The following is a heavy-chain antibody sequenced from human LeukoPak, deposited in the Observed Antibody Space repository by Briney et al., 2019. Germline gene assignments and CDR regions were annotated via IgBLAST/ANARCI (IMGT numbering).Heavy chain of an antibody. CDR2: ISSSSSYI. Sequence: GGSLRLSCAASGFTFSSYSMNWVRQAPGKGLEWVSSISSSSSYIYYADSVKGRFTISRDNAKNSLYLQMNSLRAEDTAVYYCTRSGYYGSGVYNWFDPWGQGTLVTVSS. J-gene: IGHJ5*02. V-gene: IGHV3-21*01. CDR1: GFTFSSYS. D-gene: IGHD3-10*01. CDR3: TRSGYYGSGVYNWFDP.